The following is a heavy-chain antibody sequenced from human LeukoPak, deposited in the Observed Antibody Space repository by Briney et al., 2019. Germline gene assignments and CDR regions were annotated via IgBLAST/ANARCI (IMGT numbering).Heavy chain of an antibody. J-gene: IGHJ3*02. CDR1: GGSISSGGYY. CDR2: IYHSGST. CDR3: ARHADCSSTSCRDAFDI. D-gene: IGHD2-2*01. Sequence: SETLSLTCTVSGGSISSGGYYWSWIRQPPGKGLEWIGYIYHSGSTYYNPSLKSRVTISVDTSKNQFSLKLSSVTAADTAVYYCARHADCSSTSCRDAFDIWGQGTMVTVSS. V-gene: IGHV4-30-2*03.